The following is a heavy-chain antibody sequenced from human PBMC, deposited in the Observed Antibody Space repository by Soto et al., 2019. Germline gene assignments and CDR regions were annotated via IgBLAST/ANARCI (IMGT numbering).Heavy chain of an antibody. V-gene: IGHV3-33*01. CDR2: IWYDGSNK. CDR3: ASTTLSSWTFDY. Sequence: QVQLVESGGGVVQPGRSLRLSCAASGFTFSRYGMHWVRQAPGKGLEWVAVIWYDGSNKYYADSVKGRFTISRDNSKNTLYLQMNSLRAEDTAVYYCASTTLSSWTFDYGGQGTLVAVSS. J-gene: IGHJ4*02. CDR1: GFTFSRYG. D-gene: IGHD6-13*01.